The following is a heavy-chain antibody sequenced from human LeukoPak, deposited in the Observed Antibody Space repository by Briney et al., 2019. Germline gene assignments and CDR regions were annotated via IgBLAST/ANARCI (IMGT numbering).Heavy chain of an antibody. CDR2: LYYSGKT. J-gene: IGHJ3*02. CDR3: ARPSGAAFDI. D-gene: IGHD3-10*01. V-gene: IGHV4-59*08. Sequence: ETLSLTCAVSGASISSYYWSWIRQPPGKGLEWIGYLYYSGKTAYNPSLKSRVTISLDTSKNQFSLKMYSVTAADTAVYYCARPSGAAFDIWGQGTMVTVSS. CDR1: GASISSYY.